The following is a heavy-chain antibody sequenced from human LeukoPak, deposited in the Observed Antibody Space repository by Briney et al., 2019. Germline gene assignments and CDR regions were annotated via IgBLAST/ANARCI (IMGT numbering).Heavy chain of an antibody. CDR3: VRTDVSGWYPY. J-gene: IGHJ4*02. V-gene: IGHV3-74*03. CDR2: INTDGSTT. D-gene: IGHD6-19*01. CDR1: GFTFNSYW. Sequence: GGSLRLSCAASGFTFNSYWMHWVRHAPGKGLVWVSRINTDGSTTTYADSVKGRFTISRDNAKNTLYLQMDSLRAEDTAIYYCVRTDVSGWYPYWGQGTLVVASS.